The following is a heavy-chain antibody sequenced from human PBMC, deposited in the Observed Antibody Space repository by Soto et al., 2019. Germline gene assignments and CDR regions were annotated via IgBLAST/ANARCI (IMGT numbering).Heavy chain of an antibody. V-gene: IGHV3-30-3*01. CDR3: ARSEMGYRNGYYYFGMDV. CDR1: GFTFNYYA. Sequence: QVQLVESGGGVVQPGRSLRLSCAASGFTFNYYAMHWVRQAPGKGLEWVAVISNDGGNKYYADSVQGRFTISRDNSENTLDLQMTSLRAEDTAVYYCARSEMGYRNGYYYFGMDVWGQGSTVTVSS. D-gene: IGHD5-18*01. J-gene: IGHJ6*02. CDR2: ISNDGGNK.